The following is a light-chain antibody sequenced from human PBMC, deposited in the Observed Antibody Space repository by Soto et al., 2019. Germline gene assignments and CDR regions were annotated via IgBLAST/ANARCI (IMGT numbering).Light chain of an antibody. J-gene: IGKJ1*01. V-gene: IGKV3-20*01. CDR2: GAS. CDR3: QQYGRSPQAAWT. CDR1: QSVRSY. Sequence: DIVLTQSPATLSLSPGERATLSCRASQSVRSYLAWYQQKPGQPPRLLIYGASSRATGIPDRFSGSGSGTDFTLTISRLEPEDFAVYYCQQYGRSPQAAWTFGQGTKVDIK.